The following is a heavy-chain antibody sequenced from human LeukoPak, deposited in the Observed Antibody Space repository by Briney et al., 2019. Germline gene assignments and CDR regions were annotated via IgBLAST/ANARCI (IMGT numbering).Heavy chain of an antibody. CDR3: ARAPYCIGGSCRFDY. Sequence: GGSLRLSCAASGFTFSNAWMSWVRQAPGKGLEWVANIKQDGSEKYYVDSVKGRFTIPRDNAKNSLYLQMNSLRAEDTAVYYCARAPYCIGGSCRFDYWGQGTLVTVSS. D-gene: IGHD2-15*01. CDR2: IKQDGSEK. CDR1: GFTFSNAW. J-gene: IGHJ4*02. V-gene: IGHV3-7*03.